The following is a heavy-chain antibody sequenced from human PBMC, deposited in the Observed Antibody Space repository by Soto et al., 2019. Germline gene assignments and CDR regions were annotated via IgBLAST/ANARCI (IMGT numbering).Heavy chain of an antibody. CDR1: GYTFTSYG. CDR3: ARDPPSLYVIELHGFYY. CDR2: ISAYNGNT. Sequence: ASVKVSCKASGYTFTSYGISWVRQAPGQGLEWMGWISAYNGNTNYAQKLQGRVTMTTDTSTSTAYMELRSLRSDDTAVYYCARDPPSLYVIELHGFYYWSQGTLVTVSS. D-gene: IGHD2-15*01. J-gene: IGHJ4*02. V-gene: IGHV1-18*01.